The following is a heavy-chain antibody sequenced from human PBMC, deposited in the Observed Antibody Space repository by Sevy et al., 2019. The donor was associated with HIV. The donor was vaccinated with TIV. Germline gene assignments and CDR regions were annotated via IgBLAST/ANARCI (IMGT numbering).Heavy chain of an antibody. V-gene: IGHV3-53*01. CDR1: GFTVNRNY. J-gene: IGHJ6*02. D-gene: IGHD5-18*01. CDR2: IYSGGST. CDR3: ARDRNTAMVISMDV. Sequence: GGSLRLSCAASGFTVNRNYMSWVRQAPGKGLEWVSVIYSGGSTYYADSVKGRFTISRDNSKNRLYLQMNSLRAEDTAVYYCARDRNTAMVISMDVWGQGTTVTVSS.